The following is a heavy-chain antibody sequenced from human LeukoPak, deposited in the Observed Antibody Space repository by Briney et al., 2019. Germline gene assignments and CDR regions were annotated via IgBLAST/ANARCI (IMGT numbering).Heavy chain of an antibody. Sequence: GSLRLSCAASGFTFSSYGMHWVRQAPGKGLEWVALIRSDGSDKYYADSVEGRFTISRDNSKNTLFLQMNSLRAEDTAVYYCAKDIAAAGGPCAYWGRGTLVTVSS. CDR3: AKDIAAAGGPCAY. V-gene: IGHV3-30*02. D-gene: IGHD6-13*01. J-gene: IGHJ4*02. CDR1: GFTFSSYG. CDR2: IRSDGSDK.